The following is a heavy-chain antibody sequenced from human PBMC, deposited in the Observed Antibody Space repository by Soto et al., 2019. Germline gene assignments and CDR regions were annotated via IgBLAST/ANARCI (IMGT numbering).Heavy chain of an antibody. CDR1: GYSITSYW. D-gene: IGHD5-18*01. Sequence: GESMKISCKGSGYSITSYWIGWVRQMGGKGVEWMGIISPGDSATSSRPSFQGQVTISADKSISTAYLQWSSLKASDTAMYYCARVDTAMDRLAEHWGQGTLVTVSS. V-gene: IGHV5-51*01. CDR2: ISPGDSAT. CDR3: ARVDTAMDRLAEH. J-gene: IGHJ1*01.